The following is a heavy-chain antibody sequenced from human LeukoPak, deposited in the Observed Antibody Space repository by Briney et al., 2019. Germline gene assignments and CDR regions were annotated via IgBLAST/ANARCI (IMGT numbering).Heavy chain of an antibody. V-gene: IGHV4-30-2*01. J-gene: IGHJ3*02. D-gene: IGHD6-19*01. CDR1: GGSISSGGYY. Sequence: PSETLSLTCTVSGGSISSGGYYWSWIRQPPGKGLEWIGYIYHSGSTYYNPSLKSRVTISVDRSKNQFSLKLSSVTAADTAVYYCAREQKLRTVAVFRKHAFDIWGQGTMVTVSS. CDR2: IYHSGST. CDR3: AREQKLRTVAVFRKHAFDI.